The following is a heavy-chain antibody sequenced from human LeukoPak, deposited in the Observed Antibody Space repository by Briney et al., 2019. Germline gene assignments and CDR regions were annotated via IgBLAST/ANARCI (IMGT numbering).Heavy chain of an antibody. V-gene: IGHV4-38-2*02. J-gene: IGHJ6*03. CDR3: ASISIIHPLGGYYYMDV. CDR1: GYSISSGYY. CDR2: IYHSGST. Sequence: SETLSLTCTVSGYSISSGYYWGWIRQPPGKGLEWIGSIYHSGSTYYNPSLKSRVTISVDTSKNQFSLKLSSVTAADTAMYYCASISIIHPLGGYYYMDVWGKGTTVTISS. D-gene: IGHD2/OR15-2a*01.